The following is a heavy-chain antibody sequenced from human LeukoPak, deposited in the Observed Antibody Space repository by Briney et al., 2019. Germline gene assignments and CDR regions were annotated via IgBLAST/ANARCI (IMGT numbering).Heavy chain of an antibody. CDR3: AKDPSYDVTS. J-gene: IGHJ5*02. CDR1: GFTFSRHW. Sequence: GGSLRLSCVASGFTFSRHWISWVRQAPGKGLEWVANINEDGSEKSYVDSVKGRFTISRDNAKNSLYLQMNSLRAEDTAMYYCAKDPSYDVTSWGQGTLVTVSS. V-gene: IGHV3-7*01. CDR2: INEDGSEK. D-gene: IGHD3-16*01.